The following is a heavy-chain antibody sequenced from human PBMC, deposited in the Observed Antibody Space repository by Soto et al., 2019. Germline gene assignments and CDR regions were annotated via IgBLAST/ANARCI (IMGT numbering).Heavy chain of an antibody. J-gene: IGHJ4*02. V-gene: IGHV3-49*03. D-gene: IGHD5-12*01. CDR3: TRDEANIVATIPFDY. CDR1: GFTFGDYA. CDR2: IRSKAYGGTT. Sequence: GGSLRLSCTASGFTFGDYAMSWFRQAPGKGLEWVGFIRSKAYGGTTEYAASVKGRFTISRDDSKSIAYLQMNSLKTEDTAVYYCTRDEANIVATIPFDYWGLGTQVTVSS.